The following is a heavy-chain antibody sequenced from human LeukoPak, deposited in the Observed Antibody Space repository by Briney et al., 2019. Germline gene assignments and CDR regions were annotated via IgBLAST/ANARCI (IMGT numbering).Heavy chain of an antibody. D-gene: IGHD2-2*02. CDR3: ARDCSGTSCYRGYWLDP. CDR2: IKQDGSEK. Sequence: GGSLRLSCAASGFTFSSYWMSWVRQAPGKGLEWVANIKQDGSEKYYVDSVKGRFTISRDNAKNSLYLQMNSLRAEDTAVYYCARDCSGTSCYRGYWLDPWGQGSLVTVSS. CDR1: GFTFSSYW. J-gene: IGHJ5*02. V-gene: IGHV3-7*04.